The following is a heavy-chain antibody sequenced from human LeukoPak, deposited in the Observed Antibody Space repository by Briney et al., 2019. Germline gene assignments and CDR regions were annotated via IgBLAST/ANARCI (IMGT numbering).Heavy chain of an antibody. D-gene: IGHD5-12*01. CDR1: GGSISSYY. CDR3: ARVSGGLRALGFDY. CDR2: IYYSGST. V-gene: IGHV4-39*07. Sequence: SETLSLTCTVSGGSISSYYWGWIRQPPGKGLEWIGSIYYSGSTYYNPSLKSRVTISVDTSKNQFSLKLSSVTAADTAVYYCARVSGGLRALGFDYWGQGTLVTVSS. J-gene: IGHJ4*02.